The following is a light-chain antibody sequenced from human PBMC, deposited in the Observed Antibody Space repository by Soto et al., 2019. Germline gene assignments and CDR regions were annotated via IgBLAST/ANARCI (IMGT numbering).Light chain of an antibody. CDR3: QQSYSKPA. CDR1: QSISIY. J-gene: IGKJ1*01. V-gene: IGKV1-39*01. Sequence: DIQMTQSPSSLSTSVGDRVTITCRASQSISIYLNWYQQKPGKAPKLLIYAASNLQSGVPPRFSGSGSGTDFTLTISSLQPEDFATYYCQQSYSKPAFGQGTKVDIK. CDR2: AAS.